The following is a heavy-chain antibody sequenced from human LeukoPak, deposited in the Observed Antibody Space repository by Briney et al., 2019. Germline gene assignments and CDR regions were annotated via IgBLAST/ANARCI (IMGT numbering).Heavy chain of an antibody. V-gene: IGHV4-61*02. J-gene: IGHJ5*02. CDR3: ARVLYSYGTGNWFDP. CDR2: IYTSGST. CDR1: GGSISSGSYY. Sequence: PSETLSLTCTVSGGSISSGSYYWSWIRQPAGKGLEWIGRIYTSGSTNYNPSLKSRVTMSVDTSKNQFSLKLSSVTAADTAVYYCARVLYSYGTGNWFDPWGQGTLVTVPS. D-gene: IGHD5-18*01.